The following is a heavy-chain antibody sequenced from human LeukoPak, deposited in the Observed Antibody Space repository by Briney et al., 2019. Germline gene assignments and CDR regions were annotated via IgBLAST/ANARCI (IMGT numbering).Heavy chain of an antibody. J-gene: IGHJ4*02. D-gene: IGHD3-22*01. V-gene: IGHV3-23*01. CDR3: ARDRSVYDSSGRAFDY. CDR2: ISGSGRTT. Sequence: GGSLRLSCAASGFSFTSYAMNWVRQAPGKGLEWVSAISGSGRTTYSAYSVRGRFTISRDNSKNTLHLQMNSLRAEDTAVYYCARDRSVYDSSGRAFDYWGQGTLVTVSS. CDR1: GFSFTSYA.